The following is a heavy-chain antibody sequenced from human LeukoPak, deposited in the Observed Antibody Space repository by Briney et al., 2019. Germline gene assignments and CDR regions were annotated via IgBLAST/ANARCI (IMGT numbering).Heavy chain of an antibody. V-gene: IGHV3-53*01. J-gene: IGHJ5*02. CDR2: IYSGGST. CDR3: ARSRAAGPSWFDP. Sequence: GGSLRLSCAASGFTVSSNYMSWVGQAPGKGLEWVSVIYSGGSTYYADSVKGRFTISRDNSKNTLYLQMNSLRAEDTAVYYCARSRAAGPSWFDPWGQGTLVTVSS. D-gene: IGHD6-13*01. CDR1: GFTVSSNY.